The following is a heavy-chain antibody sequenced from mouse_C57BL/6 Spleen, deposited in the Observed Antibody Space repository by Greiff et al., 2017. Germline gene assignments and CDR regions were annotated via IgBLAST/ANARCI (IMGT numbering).Heavy chain of an antibody. V-gene: IGHV1-19*01. CDR3: ARGEDYGRNYFDY. CDR2: INPYNGGT. D-gene: IGHD1-1*01. CDR1: GYTFTDYY. Sequence: EVQLQQSGPVLVKPGASVKMSCKASGYTFTDYYMNWVKQSHGKSLEWIGVINPYNGGTSYNQKFKGKATLTVDKSSSTAYMALNSLTSEDSAVYYCARGEDYGRNYFDYWGQGTTLTVSS. J-gene: IGHJ2*01.